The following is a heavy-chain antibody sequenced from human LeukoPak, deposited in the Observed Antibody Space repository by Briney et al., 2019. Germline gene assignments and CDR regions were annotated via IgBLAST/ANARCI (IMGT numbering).Heavy chain of an antibody. CDR1: GFTFSSYA. CDR2: ISYDGSNK. CDR3: AKGGGYEAHYYYYYLDV. J-gene: IGHJ6*03. V-gene: IGHV3-30*04. D-gene: IGHD5-12*01. Sequence: GGSLRLSCAASGFTFSSYAMHWVRQAPGKGLEWVAVISYDGSNKYYADSVKGRFTISRDNSKNTLYLQMKSLRAEDTAVYYCAKGGGYEAHYYYYYLDVWGKGTTVTISS.